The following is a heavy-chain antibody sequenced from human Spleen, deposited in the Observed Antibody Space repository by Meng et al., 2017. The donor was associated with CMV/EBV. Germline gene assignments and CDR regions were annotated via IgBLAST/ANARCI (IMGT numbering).Heavy chain of an antibody. CDR1: GFTFSSYA. D-gene: IGHD3-10*01. J-gene: IGHJ6*02. CDR2: INSDGSST. CDR3: AGETYYYGSGSYKTGGMDV. V-gene: IGHV3-74*01. Sequence: GESLKISCAASGFTFSSYAMSWVRQAPGKGLEWVSSINSDGSSTSYADSVKGRFTISRDNAKNTLYLQMNSLRAEDTAVYYCAGETYYYGSGSYKTGGMDVWGQGTTVTVSS.